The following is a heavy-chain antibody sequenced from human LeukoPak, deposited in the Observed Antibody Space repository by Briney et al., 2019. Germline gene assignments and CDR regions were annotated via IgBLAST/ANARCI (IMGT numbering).Heavy chain of an antibody. V-gene: IGHV4-4*07. Sequence: PSETLSLTCTVSGGSISSYYWSWIRQPAGKGLEWIGRIYTSGSTNYNPSLKSRVTMSVDTSKNQFSLKLTSVTAADTAVYYCARDLYGSGSYANFDYWGQGTLVTASS. CDR2: IYTSGST. CDR1: GGSISSYY. D-gene: IGHD3-10*01. J-gene: IGHJ4*02. CDR3: ARDLYGSGSYANFDY.